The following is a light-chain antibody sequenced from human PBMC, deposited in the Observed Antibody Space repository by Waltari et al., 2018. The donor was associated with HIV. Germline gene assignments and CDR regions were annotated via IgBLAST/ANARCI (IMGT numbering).Light chain of an antibody. Sequence: QSALTQPASVSGSPGHSITISCSGLPGDSRVSPFVSWYQQHPGKAPKLIIYEVGLRPSGVSSRFSASRFGNTASLTIFGLQAEDEAHYYCSSYTTTPSIIFGGGTKLTVL. CDR3: SSYTTTPSII. CDR2: EVG. J-gene: IGLJ2*01. CDR1: PGDSRVSPF. V-gene: IGLV2-14*03.